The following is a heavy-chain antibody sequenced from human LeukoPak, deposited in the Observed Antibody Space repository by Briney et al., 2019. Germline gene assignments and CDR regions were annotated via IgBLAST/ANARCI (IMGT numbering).Heavy chain of an antibody. CDR2: INPSGGST. V-gene: IGHV1-46*01. CDR3: ARVRDYYGSGSLLGY. J-gene: IGHJ4*02. D-gene: IGHD3-10*01. CDR1: GYTFTSYY. Sequence: ASVKVSCKASGYTFTSYYMHWVRQAPGQGLEWMGIINPSGGSTSYAQKFQGRVTMTRDMSTSTVYMELSSLRSEDTAVYYCARVRDYYGSGSLLGYWGQATLVTVSS.